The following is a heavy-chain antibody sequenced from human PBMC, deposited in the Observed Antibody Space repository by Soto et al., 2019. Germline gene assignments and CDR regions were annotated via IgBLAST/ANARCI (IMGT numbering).Heavy chain of an antibody. D-gene: IGHD4-17*01. V-gene: IGHV1-69*13. Sequence: ASVKVSCKASGGTFSSYAISWVRQAPGQGLEWMGGIIPIFGTANYAQKFQGRVTITADESTGTAYMELSSLRSEDTAVYYCARGPPTNTVNYYYYGMDVWGQGTTVTVSS. CDR1: GGTFSSYA. CDR2: IIPIFGTA. CDR3: ARGPPTNTVNYYYYGMDV. J-gene: IGHJ6*02.